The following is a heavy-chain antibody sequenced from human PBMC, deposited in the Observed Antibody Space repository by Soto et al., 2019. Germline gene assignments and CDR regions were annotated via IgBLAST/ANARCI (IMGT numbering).Heavy chain of an antibody. CDR1: GFTFSSYA. CDR2: ISGSGGST. J-gene: IGHJ4*02. Sequence: GGSLRLSCAASGFTFSSYAMSWVRQAPGKGLEWVSAISGSGGSTYYADSVKGRFTISRDNSKNTLYLQMNSLRAEDTAVYYCAKEDGEQLEAGGNGYYFDYWGQGTLVTASS. D-gene: IGHD6-6*01. CDR3: AKEDGEQLEAGGNGYYFDY. V-gene: IGHV3-23*01.